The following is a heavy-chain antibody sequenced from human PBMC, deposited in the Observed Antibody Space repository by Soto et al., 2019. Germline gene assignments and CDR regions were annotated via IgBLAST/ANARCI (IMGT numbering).Heavy chain of an antibody. Sequence: EVQLVESGGGLVQPGGSLRLSCVVSGFTFSDYIMYWVRQAPGKGLEWVGRSSSKASSYTTEYAASGIGRFTVTRADSMNSLYLRMKSMRTEYTAVYYCVVTRPSHCFDYWGQGTLVTVAS. V-gene: IGHV3-72*01. CDR2: SSSKASSYTT. J-gene: IGHJ4*02. D-gene: IGHD5-18*01. CDR3: VVTRPSHCFDY. CDR1: GFTFSDYI.